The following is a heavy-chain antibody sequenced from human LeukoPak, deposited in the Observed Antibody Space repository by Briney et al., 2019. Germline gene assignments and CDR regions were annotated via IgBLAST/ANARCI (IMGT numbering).Heavy chain of an antibody. D-gene: IGHD4-17*01. CDR1: GFTVSSNY. CDR2: IYSGGST. CDR3: ARARGPTTVSSTLIDY. Sequence: GGSLRLSCAASGFTVSSNYMSWVRQAPGKGLEWVSVIYSGGSTYYTDSVKGRFTISRDNSKNTLYLQMNSLRAEDTAVYYCARARGPTTVSSTLIDYWGQGTLVTVSS. J-gene: IGHJ4*02. V-gene: IGHV3-53*01.